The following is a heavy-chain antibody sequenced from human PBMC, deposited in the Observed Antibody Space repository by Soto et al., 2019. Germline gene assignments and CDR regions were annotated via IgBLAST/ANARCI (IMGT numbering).Heavy chain of an antibody. J-gene: IGHJ2*01. CDR2: IYYSGST. Sequence: SETLSLTCTVSGGSISSYYWSWIRQPPGKGLEWIGYIYYSGSTNYNPSLKSRVTITVDTSKNQFSLKLSSVTAADMAVYYGARKGSINYYCCFDLWGRGTLVTVSS. V-gene: IGHV4-59*01. CDR1: GGSISSYY. CDR3: ARKGSINYYCCFDL. D-gene: IGHD4-4*01.